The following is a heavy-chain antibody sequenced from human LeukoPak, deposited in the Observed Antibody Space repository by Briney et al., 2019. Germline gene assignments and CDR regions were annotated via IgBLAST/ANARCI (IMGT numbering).Heavy chain of an antibody. V-gene: IGHV4-39*07. CDR2: IYYRGTT. Sequence: SETLSLTCTVSGGSVRSSSYNWGWIRQTPGKGPEWIGTIYYRGTTYYNPSLESRLTMSVDTSKNQFSLNLTSVTAADTAVYYCAREGRDYGGHSGVLDYWGQGSLVTVSS. J-gene: IGHJ4*02. CDR3: AREGRDYGGHSGVLDY. D-gene: IGHD4-23*01. CDR1: GGSVRSSSYN.